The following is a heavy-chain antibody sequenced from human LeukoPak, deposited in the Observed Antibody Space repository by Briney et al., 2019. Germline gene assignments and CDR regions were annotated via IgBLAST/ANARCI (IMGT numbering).Heavy chain of an antibody. J-gene: IGHJ5*02. CDR3: ARDLNRPGTTWRWFDP. Sequence: ASVKVSCKASGYTFTSYVMNWVRQAPGQGLEWMGWINTNTGNPTYAQGFTGRFVFSLDTSVSTAYLQISSLKAEDTAVYYCARDLNRPGTTWRWFDPWGQGTLVTVSS. CDR1: GYTFTSYV. D-gene: IGHD1-1*01. V-gene: IGHV7-4-1*02. CDR2: INTNTGNP.